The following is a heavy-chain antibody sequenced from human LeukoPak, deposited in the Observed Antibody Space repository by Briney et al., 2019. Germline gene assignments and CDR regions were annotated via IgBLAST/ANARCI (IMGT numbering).Heavy chain of an antibody. CDR2: IIPIFGTA. J-gene: IGHJ4*02. V-gene: IGHV1-69*05. CDR3: ARSYYYDSSGYYYVY. D-gene: IGHD3-22*01. CDR1: GGTFSSYA. Sequence: SVKVSCKASGGTFSSYAISWVRQAPGQGLEWMGGIIPIFGTANYAQKLQGRVTMTTDTSTSTAYMELRSLRSDDTAVYYCARSYYYDSSGYYYVYWGQGTLVTVSS.